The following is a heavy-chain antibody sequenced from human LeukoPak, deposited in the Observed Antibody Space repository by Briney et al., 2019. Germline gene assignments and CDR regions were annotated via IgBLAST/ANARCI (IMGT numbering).Heavy chain of an antibody. D-gene: IGHD3-9*01. CDR1: GFTFRDYY. CDR3: ARAILLTGSEYYFDS. V-gene: IGHV3-53*01. Sequence: PGGSLRLSCVASGFTFRDYYISWIRQAPGKGLEWVSLIYSGGDTYYADSVKGRFTISRDTSKNTVYLHMNSLRPDDTATYYCARAILLTGSEYYFDSWGQGTLVTVSS. J-gene: IGHJ4*02. CDR2: IYSGGDT.